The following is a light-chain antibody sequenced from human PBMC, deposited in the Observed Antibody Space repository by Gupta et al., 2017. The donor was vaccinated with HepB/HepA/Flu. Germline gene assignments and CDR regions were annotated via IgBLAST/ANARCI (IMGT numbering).Light chain of an antibody. V-gene: IGLV1-44*01. CDR1: GSNIGSNT. CDR2: GNN. Sequence: SVPTQPPSASGTPGQRVTTSCSGSGSNIGSNTVIWYQQLPGTAPKLLIYGNNQRPTGVPDRFSGSKSGTSASLAISGLQSEDEADYYCAAWDDSLNGLLFGGGTKVAVL. J-gene: IGLJ2*01. CDR3: AAWDDSLNGLL.